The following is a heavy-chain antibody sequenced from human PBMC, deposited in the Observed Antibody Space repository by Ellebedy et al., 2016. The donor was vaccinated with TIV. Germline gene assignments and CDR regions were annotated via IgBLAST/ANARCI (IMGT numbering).Heavy chain of an antibody. D-gene: IGHD1-26*01. CDR1: GFTFSNYA. CDR3: AKGVGTTWYRGFDY. V-gene: IGHV3-23*01. Sequence: GESLKISCAASGFTFSNYAMSWLRQAPGKGLEWVSAISSGGSSTYYADSVKGRFTISRDNSKNTLNLQRNSLRAEETAVYYCAKGVGTTWYRGFDYWGQGTLVTVSS. J-gene: IGHJ4*02. CDR2: ISSGGSST.